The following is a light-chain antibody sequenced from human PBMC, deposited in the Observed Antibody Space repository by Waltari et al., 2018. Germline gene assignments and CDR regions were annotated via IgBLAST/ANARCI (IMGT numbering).Light chain of an antibody. J-gene: IGLJ1*01. CDR2: AVS. Sequence: QSALTQPASVSGSPGQSITISCTGTSSDVGGYNYVSWYQQHPGKAPKLMIYAVSNRPSAVSNRFSGSKSGNTASLTISGLQAEDEADYYCSSYTSSNHVFGTGTKVTVL. CDR1: SSDVGGYNY. V-gene: IGLV2-14*01. CDR3: SSYTSSNHV.